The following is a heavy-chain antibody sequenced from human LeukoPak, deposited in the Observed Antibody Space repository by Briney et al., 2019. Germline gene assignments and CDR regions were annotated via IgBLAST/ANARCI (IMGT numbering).Heavy chain of an antibody. J-gene: IGHJ4*02. CDR1: GYSISSGYY. Sequence: SETLSLTCAVSGYSISSGYYWGWIRQPPGKGLEWIGTIFHSGSTYYNPPLKSRVTISVDTSKNQFSLKLSSVTAADTAVYFCAKSFYSTGWDGVGNWGQGTLVTVSS. D-gene: IGHD6-19*01. V-gene: IGHV4-38-2*01. CDR3: AKSFYSTGWDGVGN. CDR2: IFHSGST.